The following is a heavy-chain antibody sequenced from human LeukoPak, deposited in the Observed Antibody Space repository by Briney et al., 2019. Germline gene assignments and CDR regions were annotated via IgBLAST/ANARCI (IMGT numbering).Heavy chain of an antibody. CDR3: ARRVGPNYYYYMDV. Sequence: SEALSLTCTVSGGSISSSSYYWGWIRQPAGKWLEWIGSIYYSGSTYYNPSLKSRVTISVDTSENQFSLKLSSVTAADTAVYYCARRVGPNYYYYMDVWGKGTTVTVSS. D-gene: IGHD1-26*01. CDR2: IYYSGST. V-gene: IGHV4-39*01. J-gene: IGHJ6*03. CDR1: GGSISSSSYY.